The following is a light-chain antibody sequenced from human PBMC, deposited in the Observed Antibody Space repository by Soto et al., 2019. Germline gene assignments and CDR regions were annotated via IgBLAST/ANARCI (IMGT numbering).Light chain of an antibody. CDR1: SSDVGSYNL. Sequence: QSALTQPASVSGSPGQSITISCTGTSSDVGSYNLVSWYQQPPSKAPKLMIYEVSKRPSGVSNRFSGSKSGNTASLTISGLQDEDEADYYCCSYAGSSTYVVFGGGTKLTVL. J-gene: IGLJ2*01. CDR2: EVS. V-gene: IGLV2-23*02. CDR3: CSYAGSSTYVV.